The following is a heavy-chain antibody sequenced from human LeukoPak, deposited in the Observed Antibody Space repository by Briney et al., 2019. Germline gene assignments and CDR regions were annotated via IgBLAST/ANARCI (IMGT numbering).Heavy chain of an antibody. Sequence: PSETLSLTCTVSGGSISSYYWSWIRQPPGKGLEWIGYIYYSGSTNYNPSLKSRVTISVDTSKNQFSLKLSSVTAAGTAVYYCARDNGSGWYGGVYYYGMDVWGQGTTVTVSS. CDR1: GGSISSYY. D-gene: IGHD6-19*01. J-gene: IGHJ6*02. CDR2: IYYSGST. CDR3: ARDNGSGWYGGVYYYGMDV. V-gene: IGHV4-59*01.